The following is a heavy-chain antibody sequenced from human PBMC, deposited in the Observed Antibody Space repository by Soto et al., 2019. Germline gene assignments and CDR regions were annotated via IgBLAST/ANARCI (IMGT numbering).Heavy chain of an antibody. V-gene: IGHV2-70*04. D-gene: IGHD6-13*01. Sequence: GSGPTLVNPTQTLTLTCTFSGFSLSTSGMRVSWIRQPPGKALEGLARIDWDDDKLYRTSLKTRLTISKDTSKNQVVLTMTNMDPVDTATYYCARYSNGYFDYWGQGTLVTVSS. CDR2: IDWDDDK. CDR3: ARYSNGYFDY. CDR1: GFSLSTSGMR. J-gene: IGHJ4*02.